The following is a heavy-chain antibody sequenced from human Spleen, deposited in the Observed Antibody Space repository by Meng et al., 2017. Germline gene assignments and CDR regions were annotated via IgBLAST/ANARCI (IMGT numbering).Heavy chain of an antibody. CDR2: LTHSGST. CDR1: CASFLCSF. Sequence: HLPRGGPFLFSLSHPLSPPFVASCASFLCSFCTCLRPPPGLWLDCIGQLTHSGSTNYNPSIESRATISVDKSQNNLSLKLSSVTAADSAVYYCARGPITMAHDFDYWGQGTLVTVSS. V-gene: IGHV4-34*01. J-gene: IGHJ4*02. CDR3: ARGPITMAHDFDY. D-gene: IGHD3-10*01.